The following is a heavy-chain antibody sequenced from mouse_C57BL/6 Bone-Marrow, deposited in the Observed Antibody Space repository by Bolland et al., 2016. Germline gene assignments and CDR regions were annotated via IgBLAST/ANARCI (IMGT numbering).Heavy chain of an antibody. J-gene: IGHJ4*01. Sequence: STNYNEKFKSKATLTVDKSSSTAYMQLSSLTSEDSAVYYCARDGFAMEYWGQGTS. V-gene: IGHV1-64*01. CDR3: ARDGFAMEY. CDR2: ST.